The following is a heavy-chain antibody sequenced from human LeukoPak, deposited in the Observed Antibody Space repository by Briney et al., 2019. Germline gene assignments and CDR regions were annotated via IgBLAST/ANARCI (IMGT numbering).Heavy chain of an antibody. Sequence: ASVKVSCKASGYTFTRYDINWVRQATGQGLEWMGWMSPNSGNTGYAQKFQGRVTMTRNTSISTAYMELSSLRSEDTALYYCAKGKNTGSYLSHVDYWGQGTLVTVSS. CDR3: AKGKNTGSYLSHVDY. V-gene: IGHV1-8*01. J-gene: IGHJ4*02. CDR1: GYTFTRYD. D-gene: IGHD3-10*01. CDR2: MSPNSGNT.